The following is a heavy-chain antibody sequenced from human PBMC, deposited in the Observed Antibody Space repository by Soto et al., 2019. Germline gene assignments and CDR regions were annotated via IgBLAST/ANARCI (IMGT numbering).Heavy chain of an antibody. CDR2: IYYSGST. CDR3: ARVVNWFDP. Sequence: SETQSLTCTVSDGYIRSGDDYWSWIRQPPGKGLEWIGYIYYSGSTYYNPSLKSRVTISVDTSKNQFSLKLSSVTAADTAVYYCARVVNWFDPWGQGTLVTVSS. V-gene: IGHV4-30-4*01. J-gene: IGHJ5*02. CDR1: DGYIRSGDDY.